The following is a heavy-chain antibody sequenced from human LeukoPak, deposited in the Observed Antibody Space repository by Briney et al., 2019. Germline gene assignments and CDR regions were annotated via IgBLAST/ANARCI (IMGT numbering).Heavy chain of an antibody. V-gene: IGHV4-59*01. J-gene: IGHJ3*02. CDR3: ARAPLGSYCSGGSCYFGVAFDI. D-gene: IGHD2-15*01. CDR1: GGSISSYY. Sequence: SETLSLTCTVSGGSISSYYWSWIRQPPGKGLEWIGYIYYSGSTNYNPSLKSRVTISEDTSKNQFSLKLSSVTAADTAVYYCARAPLGSYCSGGSCYFGVAFDIWGQGTMVTVSS. CDR2: IYYSGST.